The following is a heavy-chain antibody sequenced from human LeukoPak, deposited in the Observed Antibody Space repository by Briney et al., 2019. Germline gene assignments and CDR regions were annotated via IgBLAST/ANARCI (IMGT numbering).Heavy chain of an antibody. CDR3: AKDPNGDYIGTFDI. CDR1: GFTFSNSW. Sequence: GGSLRLSCAASGFTFSNSWMSGVREAPGKGLEWVANIKQDGSEKYYVDSLKGRFTISRDNAKNSLYLQMNSLRVEDTAVYYCAKDPNGDYIGTFDIWGQGTMVTVSS. D-gene: IGHD4-17*01. CDR2: IKQDGSEK. V-gene: IGHV3-7*01. J-gene: IGHJ3*02.